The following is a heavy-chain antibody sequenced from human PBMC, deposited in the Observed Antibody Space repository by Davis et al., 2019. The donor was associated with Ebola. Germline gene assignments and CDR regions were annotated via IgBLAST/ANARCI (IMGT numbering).Heavy chain of an antibody. CDR1: GYTFTGYY. CDR3: TRRINVIQGVIWWFDP. V-gene: IGHV1-2*02. CDR2: INPNSGAT. Sequence: ASVKVSCKASGYTFTGYYMHWVRQAPGQGLEWMGWINPNSGATNYVQKFQGRVTMTRDTSISTAYMELSRLRSDDTAVYYCTRRINVIQGVIWWFDPWGQGTLVTVSS. D-gene: IGHD3-10*01. J-gene: IGHJ5*02.